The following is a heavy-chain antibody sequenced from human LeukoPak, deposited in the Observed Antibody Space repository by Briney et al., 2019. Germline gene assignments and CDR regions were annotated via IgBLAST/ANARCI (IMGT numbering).Heavy chain of an antibody. CDR1: GFTFSSYA. CDR3: ARDPYSSSGDFDY. J-gene: IGHJ4*02. CDR2: ISYDGSNK. V-gene: IGHV3-30-3*01. Sequence: GRSLRLSCAASGFTFSSYAMHWVRQAPGKGLEWVAVISYDGSNKYYADSVKGRFTISRDNSKNTLYLQMNSLRAEDTAVYYCARDPYSSSGDFDYWGQGTLVTVSS. D-gene: IGHD6-6*01.